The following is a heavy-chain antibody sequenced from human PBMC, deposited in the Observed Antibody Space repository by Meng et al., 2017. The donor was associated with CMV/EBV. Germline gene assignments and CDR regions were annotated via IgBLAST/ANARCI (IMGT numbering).Heavy chain of an antibody. CDR3: ARGSPTGPVLRFLEWLLRAFDY. CDR2: ISSSSSYI. Sequence: GESLKISCAASGFTFDDYAMHWVRQAPGKGLEWVSSISSSSSYIYYADSVKGRFTISRDNAKNSLYLQMNSLRAEDTAVYYCARGSPTGPVLRFLEWLLRAFDYWGQGTLVTVSS. J-gene: IGHJ4*02. D-gene: IGHD3-3*01. V-gene: IGHV3-21*01. CDR1: GFTFDDYA.